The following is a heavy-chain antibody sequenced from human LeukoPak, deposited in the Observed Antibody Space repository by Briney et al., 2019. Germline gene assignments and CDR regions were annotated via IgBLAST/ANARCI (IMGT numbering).Heavy chain of an antibody. V-gene: IGHV3-53*01. Sequence: GGSLRLSCAASGFTVSSNYMSWVRQAPGKGLEWVSVIYSGGSTYYADSVKGRFTISRDNSKNTLYLQINSLRAEDTAVYYCAREKEYSGYDLFDYWGQGTLVTVSS. J-gene: IGHJ4*02. D-gene: IGHD5-12*01. CDR3: AREKEYSGYDLFDY. CDR2: IYSGGST. CDR1: GFTVSSNY.